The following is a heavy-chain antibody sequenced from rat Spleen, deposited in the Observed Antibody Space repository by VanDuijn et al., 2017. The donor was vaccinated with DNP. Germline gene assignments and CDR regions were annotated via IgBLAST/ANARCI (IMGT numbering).Heavy chain of an antibody. CDR1: GFTFNNYW. Sequence: EVQLVESGGGLVQPGRSLKLSCVASGFTFNNYWMTWIRQVPGKGLDWVASISSSGGNTYYPDSVKGRFTISRDNAKSSLYLQVNSLKSEDTATYYCARHDTGVNWFVYWGQGTLVTVSS. V-gene: IGHV5-31*01. J-gene: IGHJ3*01. CDR2: ISSSGGNT. D-gene: IGHD4-2*01. CDR3: ARHDTGVNWFVY.